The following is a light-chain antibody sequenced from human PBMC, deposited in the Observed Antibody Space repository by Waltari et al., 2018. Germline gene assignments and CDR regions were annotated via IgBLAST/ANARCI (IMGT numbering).Light chain of an antibody. J-gene: IGKJ5*01. V-gene: IGKV1-8*01. Sequence: AIRITQPPSSLYAPPGDRVTITCRATQGIGSYLAWYQQKPGKAPKLLIYAASTLQSGVPSRFSGSGSGTDFTLTISCLQSEDFATYYCQQYYSYPITFGQGTRLEIK. CDR3: QQYYSYPIT. CDR1: QGIGSY. CDR2: AAS.